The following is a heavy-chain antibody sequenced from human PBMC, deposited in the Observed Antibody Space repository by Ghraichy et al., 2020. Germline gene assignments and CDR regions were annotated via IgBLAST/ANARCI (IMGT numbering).Heavy chain of an antibody. Sequence: SETLSLTCTVSGGSVNGYYCTWFRQPPGKELEWIGYIYYNGRTNYKPSLKSRVTISVDTSKNQFSLRLSSVSAADTGVYFCARANHYDYWGQGTLVTVSS. CDR3: ARANHYDY. V-gene: IGHV4-59*02. CDR2: IYYNGRT. J-gene: IGHJ4*02. CDR1: GGSVNGYY.